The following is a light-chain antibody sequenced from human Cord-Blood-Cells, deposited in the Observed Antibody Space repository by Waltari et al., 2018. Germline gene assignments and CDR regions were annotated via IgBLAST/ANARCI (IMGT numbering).Light chain of an antibody. V-gene: IGKV3-20*01. CDR2: GAS. Sequence: EIVLTQSPGTLSFSPGERANLSCRASQSVSSSYLAWYQQKPGQAPGLLIYGASSRATGIPDRFSGSGSGTDFTLTISRLEPEDFAVYYCQQYGSSPTFGGGTKVEIK. CDR3: QQYGSSPT. CDR1: QSVSSSY. J-gene: IGKJ4*01.